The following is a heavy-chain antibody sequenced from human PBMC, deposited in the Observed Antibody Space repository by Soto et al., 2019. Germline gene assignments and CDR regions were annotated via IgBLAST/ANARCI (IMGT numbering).Heavy chain of an antibody. D-gene: IGHD3-3*01. Sequence: GGSLRLSCAASGFTFSSYWMSWVRQAPGKGLEWVANIKQDGSEKYYVDSVKGRFTISRDNAKNSLYLQMNSLRAEDTAVYYCAGGGMYYDFWSGSQYRGMDVWGQGTTVTVSS. CDR2: IKQDGSEK. CDR1: GFTFSSYW. J-gene: IGHJ6*02. CDR3: AGGGMYYDFWSGSQYRGMDV. V-gene: IGHV3-7*04.